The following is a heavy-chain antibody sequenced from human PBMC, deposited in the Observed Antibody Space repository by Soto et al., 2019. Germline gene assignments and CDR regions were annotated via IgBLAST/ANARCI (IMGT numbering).Heavy chain of an antibody. D-gene: IGHD6-19*01. CDR2: IYYTGST. J-gene: IGHJ6*02. CDR1: GDSITSSGSY. V-gene: IGHV4-39*02. CDR3: ARHGGISGWYPRIYYYGMTV. Sequence: QLQLQESGPGLVKPSETLSLTCTVSGDSITSSGSYWGWIRQPPGKGLEWIGSIYYTGSTYYNPSITRPVTISVNTSKNHLSPTPTSMTGAHTAMYYCARHGGISGWYPRIYYYGMTVWGQGTTVTVSS.